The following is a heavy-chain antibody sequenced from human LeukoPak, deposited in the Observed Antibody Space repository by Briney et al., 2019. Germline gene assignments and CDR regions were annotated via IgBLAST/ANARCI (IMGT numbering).Heavy chain of an antibody. Sequence: GGSLRLSCAASGFTFSSYSMNWVRQAPGEGLEWVSSISSSSSYIYYADSVKGRFTISRDNAKNSLYLQMNSLRAEDTAVYYCARAPAGYCSSTSCRTDYYYGMDVWGKGTTVTVSS. CDR2: ISSSSSYI. D-gene: IGHD2-2*01. CDR3: ARAPAGYCSSTSCRTDYYYGMDV. V-gene: IGHV3-21*01. J-gene: IGHJ6*04. CDR1: GFTFSSYS.